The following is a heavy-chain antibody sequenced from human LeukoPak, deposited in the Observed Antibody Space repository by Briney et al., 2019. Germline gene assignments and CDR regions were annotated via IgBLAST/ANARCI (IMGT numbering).Heavy chain of an antibody. Sequence: PGGSLRLSCAASGFTFSSYSMNWVRQAPGKGLEWVSSISSSSSYIYYADSVKGRFTISRDNAKNSLYLQMNSLRAEDTAVYYCAKDPRGWRDAFDIWGQGTMVTVSS. CDR2: ISSSSSYI. CDR3: AKDPRGWRDAFDI. V-gene: IGHV3-21*04. D-gene: IGHD6-19*01. CDR1: GFTFSSYS. J-gene: IGHJ3*02.